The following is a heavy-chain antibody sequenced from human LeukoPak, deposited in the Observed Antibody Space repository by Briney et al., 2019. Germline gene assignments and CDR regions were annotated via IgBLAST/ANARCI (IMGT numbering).Heavy chain of an antibody. CDR3: VRDRGRKYQLRYWYFDP. Sequence: PSETLSLTCTVSGGSIGDYYWSWIREPPGKGLEWIGYLYYSRNTNYSPSLKSRVTISADTSKNQVYLKLRSVTAADTAVYYCVRDRGRKYQLRYWYFDPWGRGTLVTVSS. CDR1: GGSIGDYY. CDR2: LYYSRNT. D-gene: IGHD2-2*01. V-gene: IGHV4-59*01. J-gene: IGHJ2*01.